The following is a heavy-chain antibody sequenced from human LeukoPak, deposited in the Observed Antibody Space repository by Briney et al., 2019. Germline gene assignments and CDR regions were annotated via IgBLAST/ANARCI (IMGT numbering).Heavy chain of an antibody. Sequence: GGSLRLSCAASGLGFAGSAVNWVRQTSGRGLEWIGCVRSRDKNYATIYGASARGRFTISRDDSRNTASLQMNSLNTEDMAVYYCSRHIEYVAPDSWGQGTLVTVSS. D-gene: IGHD3-16*01. CDR1: GLGFAGSA. CDR2: VRSRDKNYAT. V-gene: IGHV3-73*01. J-gene: IGHJ4*02. CDR3: SRHIEYVAPDS.